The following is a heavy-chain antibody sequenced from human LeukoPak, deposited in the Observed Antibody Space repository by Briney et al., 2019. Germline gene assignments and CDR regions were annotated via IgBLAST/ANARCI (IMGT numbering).Heavy chain of an antibody. Sequence: GGSLRLSCAASGFTFSSYAMSWVLQAPGKGLEWVSAISGSGGSTYYADSVKGRFTISRDDSKNTLYLQMNSLRAEDTAVYYCAKGGVVVAAPDYWGQGTLVTVSS. CDR2: ISGSGGST. CDR1: GFTFSSYA. V-gene: IGHV3-23*01. CDR3: AKGGVVVAAPDY. D-gene: IGHD2-15*01. J-gene: IGHJ4*02.